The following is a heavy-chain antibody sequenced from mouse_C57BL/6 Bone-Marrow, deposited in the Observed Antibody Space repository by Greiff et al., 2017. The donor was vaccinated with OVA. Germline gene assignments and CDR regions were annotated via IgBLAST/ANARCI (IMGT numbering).Heavy chain of an antibody. CDR2: ISYDGSN. D-gene: IGHD2-4*01. Sequence: VQLQQSGPGLVKPSQSLSLTCSVTGYSITSGYYWNWIRQFPGNKLEWMGYISYDGSNNYNPTLKNRISITRDTSKNKFFLKLNSVTTEDTATYYCAHYDYWYFDVWGTGTTVTVSS. V-gene: IGHV3-6*01. CDR3: AHYDYWYFDV. CDR1: GYSITSGYY. J-gene: IGHJ1*03.